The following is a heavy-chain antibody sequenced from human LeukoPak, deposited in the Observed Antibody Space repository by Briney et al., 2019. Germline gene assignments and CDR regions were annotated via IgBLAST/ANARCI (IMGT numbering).Heavy chain of an antibody. J-gene: IGHJ4*02. CDR1: GYSISSGYY. Sequence: SETLSLTCAVSGYSISSGYYWGWIRQPPWKGLEWIGSIYHSGSTYYNPSLKSRVTISVDTSKNQFSLKLSSVTAADTAVYYCARGLYSGSLVNYFDYWGQGTLVTVSS. CDR3: ARGLYSGSLVNYFDY. D-gene: IGHD1-26*01. V-gene: IGHV4-38-2*01. CDR2: IYHSGST.